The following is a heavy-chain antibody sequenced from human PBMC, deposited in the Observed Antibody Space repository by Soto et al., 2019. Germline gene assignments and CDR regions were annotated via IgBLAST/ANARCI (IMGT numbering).Heavy chain of an antibody. Sequence: QVQLQQWGAGLLKPSETLSLTCAVYGGSFSGYYWSWIRQPPGKGLEWIGEINHSGSTNYNPSLKSRVIISVDTSKNQVFLRLRAVAAADTAGYYGAISRSYDQNDYWGQGTPVTVSS. CDR2: INHSGST. J-gene: IGHJ4*02. CDR3: AISRSYDQNDY. D-gene: IGHD5-18*01. CDR1: GGSFSGYY. V-gene: IGHV4-34*01.